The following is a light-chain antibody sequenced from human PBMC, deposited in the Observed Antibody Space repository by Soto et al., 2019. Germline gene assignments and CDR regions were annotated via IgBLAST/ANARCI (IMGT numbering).Light chain of an antibody. V-gene: IGKV1-8*01. CDR1: QYITSY. J-gene: IGKJ1*01. Sequence: IRMTQSPSSLSSSTGDRVTITCRASQYITSYLAWYQQKPGKAPKLLIYAASTLQSGVPSRFSGSGSGTDFTLTITCLQSEDFATYYCQQYYSYPRTFGQGTKVDI. CDR2: AAS. CDR3: QQYYSYPRT.